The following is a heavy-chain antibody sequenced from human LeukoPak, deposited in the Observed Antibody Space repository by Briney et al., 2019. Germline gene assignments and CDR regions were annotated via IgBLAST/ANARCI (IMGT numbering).Heavy chain of an antibody. CDR1: GFTFSSYG. J-gene: IGHJ4*02. CDR2: ISGNDGSA. V-gene: IGHV3-23*01. CDR3: AKDKQQLPYYFDC. Sequence: PGGSLRLSCAASGFTFSSYGMSWVRQAPGKGLEWVSAISGNDGSAYYADSVKGRFTISRDKSKNTLFLQMNSLRADDTAVYYCAKDKQQLPYYFDCWGQGTLVTVSS. D-gene: IGHD6-13*01.